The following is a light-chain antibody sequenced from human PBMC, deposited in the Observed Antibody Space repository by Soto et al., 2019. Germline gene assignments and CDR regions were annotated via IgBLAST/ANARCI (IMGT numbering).Light chain of an antibody. CDR2: AAS. V-gene: IGKV1-9*01. CDR1: QGISSS. Sequence: DIQLTQSPSFLSASVGDRVTITCRASQGISSSLAWYQQKPGSAPKLLIYAASTLQRGVPSRFSGSGSGTEFTLTISSLQPEDFATYDWQQLSDYYRFTFGPGTTVDIK. CDR3: QQLSDYYRFT. J-gene: IGKJ3*01.